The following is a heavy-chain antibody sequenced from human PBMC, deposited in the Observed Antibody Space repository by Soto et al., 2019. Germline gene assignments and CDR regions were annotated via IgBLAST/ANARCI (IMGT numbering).Heavy chain of an antibody. CDR2: INHSGST. CDR3: ARDPGRVTTFSWFDP. D-gene: IGHD4-4*01. J-gene: IGHJ5*02. Sequence: PSETLSLTCAVYGGSFSGFYWSWTRQPPGKGLEWIGEINHSGSTNYNPSLKRRVTISVDTSKNQFSLKLSSVTAADTAVYYCARDPGRVTTFSWFDPWGQGTLVTVSS. V-gene: IGHV4-34*01. CDR1: GGSFSGFY.